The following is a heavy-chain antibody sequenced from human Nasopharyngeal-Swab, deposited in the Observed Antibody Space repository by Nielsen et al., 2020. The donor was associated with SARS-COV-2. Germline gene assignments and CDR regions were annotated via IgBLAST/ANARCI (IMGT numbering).Heavy chain of an antibody. Sequence: SVKVSCKASGGTFSSYAISWVRQAPGQGLEWMGGITPIFGTANYAQKFQGRVTITADKSTSTAYMELSSLRSEDTAVYYCARERTPRPPGIVVGLDAFDIWGQGTMVTVSS. V-gene: IGHV1-69*06. CDR1: GGTFSSYA. J-gene: IGHJ3*02. CDR3: ARERTPRPPGIVVGLDAFDI. CDR2: ITPIFGTA. D-gene: IGHD3-22*01.